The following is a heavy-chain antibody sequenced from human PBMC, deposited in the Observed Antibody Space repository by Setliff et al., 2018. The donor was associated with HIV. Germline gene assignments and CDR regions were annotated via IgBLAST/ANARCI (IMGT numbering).Heavy chain of an antibody. Sequence: ASVKVSCKASGYTFNNYGISWVRQAPGQGLEWMGWINTHSGYTSYAQNVQGRVTVTMDTSTSTAYMELRSLKSDDTAVYYCAREKTWLRFLDYWGQGTLVTVSS. D-gene: IGHD5-12*01. CDR1: GYTFNNYG. J-gene: IGHJ4*02. CDR3: AREKTWLRFLDY. CDR2: INTHSGYT. V-gene: IGHV1-18*01.